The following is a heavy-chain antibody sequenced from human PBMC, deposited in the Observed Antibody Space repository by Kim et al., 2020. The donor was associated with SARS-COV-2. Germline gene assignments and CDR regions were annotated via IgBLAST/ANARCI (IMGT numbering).Heavy chain of an antibody. J-gene: IGHJ6*02. Sequence: SETLSLTCAVSGGSISSSNWWSWVRQPPGKGLEWIGEIYHSGSTNYNPSLKSRVTISVDKSKNQFSLKLSSVTAADTAVYYCASLGPYYYYGMDVWGQGTTVTVSS. CDR1: GGSISSSNW. CDR3: ASLGPYYYYGMDV. V-gene: IGHV4-4*02. CDR2: IYHSGST.